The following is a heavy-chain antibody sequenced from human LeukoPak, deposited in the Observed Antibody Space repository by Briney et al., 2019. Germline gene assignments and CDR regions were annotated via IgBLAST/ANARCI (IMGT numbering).Heavy chain of an antibody. Sequence: ASVKDSCKASGYTFTGYHMHWVRQAPGQGLEWMGWIIPNSGGTNYAQKFQGRVTMTRDTSISTAYMELSRLRSDDTAVYYCARVGGSSSWANWFYPWGQGTLVTGSS. CDR1: GYTFTGYH. V-gene: IGHV1-2*02. CDR2: IIPNSGGT. CDR3: ARVGGSSSWANWFYP. D-gene: IGHD6-13*01. J-gene: IGHJ5*02.